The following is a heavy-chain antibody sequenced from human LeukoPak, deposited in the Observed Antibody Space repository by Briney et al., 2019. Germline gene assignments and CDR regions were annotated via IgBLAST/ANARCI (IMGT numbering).Heavy chain of an antibody. CDR3: ARGEGSGNPDLDY. CDR1: GFTLSSYA. D-gene: IGHD6-19*01. Sequence: PGGSLRLSCAASGFTLSSYAMHWVRQAPGKGLEWVAVISYDGSNKYYADSVKGRFTISRDNSKNTLYLQMNSLRAEDTAVYYCARGEGSGNPDLDYWGQGTLVTVSS. J-gene: IGHJ4*02. V-gene: IGHV3-30-3*01. CDR2: ISYDGSNK.